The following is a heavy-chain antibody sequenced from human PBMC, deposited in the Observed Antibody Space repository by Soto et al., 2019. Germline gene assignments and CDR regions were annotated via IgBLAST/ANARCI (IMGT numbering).Heavy chain of an antibody. Sequence: GGSLRLACAACGFTVCSSAVSGALQATGKGLEWVSAISGSGGSTYYAASVKGRFTISRDNSKNTLYLQMNSLRAEDTVVYYSAKDADTVQSFDFCGQATLGTGSS. J-gene: IGHJ4*02. CDR1: GFTVCSSA. CDR2: ISGSGGST. CDR3: AKDADTVQSFDF. D-gene: IGHD4-17*01. V-gene: IGHV3-23*01.